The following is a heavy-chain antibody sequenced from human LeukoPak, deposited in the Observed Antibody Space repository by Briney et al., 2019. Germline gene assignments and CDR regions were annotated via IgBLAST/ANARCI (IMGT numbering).Heavy chain of an antibody. D-gene: IGHD3-10*01. V-gene: IGHV1-2*02. J-gene: IGHJ4*02. CDR3: ARVPYGSGSYFPKSPPYYFDY. CDR2: INPNSDCT. CDR1: GYTFTGYY. Sequence: ASVKVSCKASGYTFTGYYMHWVRQAPGQGLEWMGWINPNSDCTNYAQKFQGRVTMTRDTSISTAYMELSRLRSDDTAVYYCARVPYGSGSYFPKSPPYYFDYWGQGTLVTVSS.